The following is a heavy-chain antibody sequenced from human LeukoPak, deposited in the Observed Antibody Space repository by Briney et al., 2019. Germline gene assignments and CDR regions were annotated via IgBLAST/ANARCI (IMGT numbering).Heavy chain of an antibody. CDR2: INHSGST. D-gene: IGHD3-3*01. CDR1: GGSFSGYY. V-gene: IGHV4-34*01. CDR3: ARGRLLTYYDFWSGYHTAYFDY. Sequence: PSETLSLTCAVYGGSFSGYYWSWIRQPPGKGLEWIGEINHSGSTNYNPSLKSRVTISVDTSKNQFSLKLSSVTAADTAVYYCARGRLLTYYDFWSGYHTAYFDYWGQGTLVTVSS. J-gene: IGHJ4*02.